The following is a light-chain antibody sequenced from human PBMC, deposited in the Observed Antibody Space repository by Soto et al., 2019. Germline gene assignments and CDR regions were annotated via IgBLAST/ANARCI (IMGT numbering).Light chain of an antibody. V-gene: IGKV3-15*01. CDR1: QSVTTN. CDR2: GAF. Sequence: ETVLTQSPATLSVSPGERATFSCKASQSVTTNLAWYQQKPGQVPRLLIYGAFTRATGIPARFSGSGSGTEFTLRISSLQSEDFAIYHCQQYHSFPHTVGQGTKLEIK. J-gene: IGKJ2*01. CDR3: QQYHSFPHT.